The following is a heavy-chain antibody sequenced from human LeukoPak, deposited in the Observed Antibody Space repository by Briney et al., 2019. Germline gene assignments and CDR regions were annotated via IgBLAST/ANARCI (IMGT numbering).Heavy chain of an antibody. D-gene: IGHD5-24*01. CDR2: VAFDGINK. Sequence: GGSLRLSCAASGFRLSDHAMHWVRQAPGKGLEWVAVVAFDGINKYYVESMKGRLTISRDNSNNTLYLQMNSLRPEDTAVYYCARDGEKTTICGCFDSWGQGTLVTVPS. J-gene: IGHJ4*02. CDR3: ARDGEKTTICGCFDS. CDR1: GFRLSDHA. V-gene: IGHV3-30*01.